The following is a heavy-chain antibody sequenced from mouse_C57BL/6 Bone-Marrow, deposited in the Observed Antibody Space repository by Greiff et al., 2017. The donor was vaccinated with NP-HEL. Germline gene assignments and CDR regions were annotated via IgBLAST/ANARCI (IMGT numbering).Heavy chain of an antibody. CDR1: GYTFTSYW. CDR2: IYPGSGST. V-gene: IGHV1-55*01. CDR3: ARDYYYGSSSSYAMDY. J-gene: IGHJ4*01. Sequence: QVQLQQPGAELVKPGASVKMSCKASGYTFTSYWITWVKQRPGQGLEWIGDIYPGSGSTNYNEKFKSTATLTVDPSSSTAYMQLSSLTSEDSAVYYCARDYYYGSSSSYAMDYWGQGTSVTVSS. D-gene: IGHD1-1*01.